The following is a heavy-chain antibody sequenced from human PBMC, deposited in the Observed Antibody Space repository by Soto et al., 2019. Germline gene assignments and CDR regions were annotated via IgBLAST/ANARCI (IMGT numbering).Heavy chain of an antibody. CDR2: IHHRGST. CDR3: ARGRRTKELRFLEWFSSPFDY. J-gene: IGHJ4*02. V-gene: IGHV4-34*01. CDR1: GGSYRGYY. D-gene: IGHD3-3*01. Sequence: SETLSLTGAVYGGSYRGYYWSWIRQPPGKGLDWIGEIHHRGSTNYTPSLKSRVTTSVETSKNQFSLKLSSVSAADTAVYYCARGRRTKELRFLEWFSSPFDYRRKGTLVTVSS.